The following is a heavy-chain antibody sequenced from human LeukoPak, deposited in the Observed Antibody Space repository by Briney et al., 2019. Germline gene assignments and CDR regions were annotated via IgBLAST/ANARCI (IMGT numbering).Heavy chain of an antibody. CDR1: GFTLSSYA. D-gene: IGHD3-10*01. CDR3: ARTRSYYYGSGSELDY. V-gene: IGHV3-23*01. CDR2: ISDSGNT. J-gene: IGHJ4*02. Sequence: GGSLRLSCAASGFTLSSYAMNWVRQAPGKGLEWVSAISDSGNTYHADSVKGRFTISRDSSKNTLFLQMNSLRAEDTAVYYCARTRSYYYGSGSELDYWGQGTLVTVSS.